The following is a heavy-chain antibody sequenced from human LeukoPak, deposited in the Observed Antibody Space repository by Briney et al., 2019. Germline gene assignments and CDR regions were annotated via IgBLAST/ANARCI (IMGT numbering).Heavy chain of an antibody. CDR3: ARGEWELPQVY. D-gene: IGHD1-26*01. J-gene: IGHJ4*02. V-gene: IGHV3-30*04. Sequence: GGSLRLSCAASGFTFSSYAMHWVRQAPGKGLEWVAVISYDGSNKYYADSVKGRFTISRDNAKNTLYLQMNSLRAEDTAVYYCARGEWELPQVYWGQGTLVTVSS. CDR1: GFTFSSYA. CDR2: ISYDGSNK.